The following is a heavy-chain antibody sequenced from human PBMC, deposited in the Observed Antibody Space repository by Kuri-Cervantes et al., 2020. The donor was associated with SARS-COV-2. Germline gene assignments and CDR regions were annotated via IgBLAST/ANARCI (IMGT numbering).Heavy chain of an antibody. D-gene: IGHD3-10*01. Sequence: GGSLRLSCAVSGFSFNDYAFHWVRQAPGKGLEWVAVISYDGRDKYYLDSVKGRLTIYRDRSKKTVDLQMHSLRTEDSGVYYCAKDQDIYGSGIYPPSYSYMDVWGKGTTVTVSS. CDR1: GFSFNDYA. J-gene: IGHJ6*03. V-gene: IGHV3-30*04. CDR3: AKDQDIYGSGIYPPSYSYMDV. CDR2: ISYDGRDK.